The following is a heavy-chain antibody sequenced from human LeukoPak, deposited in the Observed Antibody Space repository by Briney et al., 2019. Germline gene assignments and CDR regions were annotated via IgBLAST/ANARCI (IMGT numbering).Heavy chain of an antibody. CDR3: ARADAYQLLSPLDY. J-gene: IGHJ4*02. CDR2: IIPIFGTA. V-gene: IGHV1-69*13. Sequence: ASVKVSCKASGYTFTSYDINWVRQATGQGLEWMGGIIPIFGTANYAQKFQGRVTITADESTSTAYMELSSLRSEDTAVYYCARADAYQLLSPLDYWGQGTLVTVSS. D-gene: IGHD2-2*01. CDR1: GYTFTSYD.